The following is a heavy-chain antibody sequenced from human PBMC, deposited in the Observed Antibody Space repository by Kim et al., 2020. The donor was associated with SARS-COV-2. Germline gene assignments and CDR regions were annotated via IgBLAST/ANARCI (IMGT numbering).Heavy chain of an antibody. D-gene: IGHD6-19*01. CDR1: GFTFSSYS. V-gene: IGHV3-11*06. CDR2: ICNNSSYT. Sequence: GGSLRLSCAASGFTFSSYSMRWVRQAPGKGLEWVSYICNNSSYTNYADSVKGRFTISRDNAKNSLYLQMNSLRAEDTAVYYCARVEGEQWLDNWGQGTLVTVSS. CDR3: ARVEGEQWLDN. J-gene: IGHJ4*02.